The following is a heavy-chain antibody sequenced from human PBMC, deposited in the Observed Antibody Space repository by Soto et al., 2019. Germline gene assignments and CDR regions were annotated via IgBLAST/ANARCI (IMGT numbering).Heavy chain of an antibody. CDR1: SFTFTSYD. CDR3: AKAPHGDSFF. CDR2: ISSDGTKK. D-gene: IGHD4-17*01. V-gene: IGHV3-30*18. Sequence: QVQLVESGGGVVQPGRSLRLSCAASSFTFTSYDLHWVRQAPGKGLEWVAFISSDGTKKYYADSVKGRFTISRDNSKNTLYLQMSSLRPEDTAVYRCAKAPHGDSFFWGQGTLLTVSS. J-gene: IGHJ4*02.